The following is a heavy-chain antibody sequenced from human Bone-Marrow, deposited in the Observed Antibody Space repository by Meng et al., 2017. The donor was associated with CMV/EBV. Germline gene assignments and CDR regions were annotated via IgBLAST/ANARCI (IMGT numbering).Heavy chain of an antibody. D-gene: IGHD3-10*01. J-gene: IGHJ4*02. V-gene: IGHV3-73*01. CDR2: IRSKANSYAT. CDR3: ARAVPATPGDY. CDR1: GFTFSGSA. Sequence: GESLKISCAASGFTFSGSAMHWVRQASGKGLEWVGRIRSKANSYATAYAASVKGRFTISRDDSKDTAYLQMNSLKTEDTAVYYCARAVPATPGDYWGPGTLVPVSS.